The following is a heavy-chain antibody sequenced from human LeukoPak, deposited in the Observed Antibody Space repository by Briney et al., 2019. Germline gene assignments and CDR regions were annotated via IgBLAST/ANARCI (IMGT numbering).Heavy chain of an antibody. CDR2: ISGSGGST. V-gene: IGHV3-23*01. D-gene: IGHD2-15*01. J-gene: IGHJ4*02. CDR1: GFTFSSYA. CDR3: ARGGGGFGPGFDY. Sequence: GGSLRLSCAASGFTFSSYAMSWVRQAPGKGLEWVSAISGSGGSTYYAGSVKGRFTISRDNSKNTLYLQMNSLRAEDTAVYYCARGGGGFGPGFDYWGQGTLVTVSS.